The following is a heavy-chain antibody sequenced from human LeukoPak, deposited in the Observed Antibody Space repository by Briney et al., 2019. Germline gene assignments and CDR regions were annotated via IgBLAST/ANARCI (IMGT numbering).Heavy chain of an antibody. CDR2: INHSGST. V-gene: IGHV4-34*01. D-gene: IGHD6-13*01. CDR1: GGSFSGYY. J-gene: IGHJ4*02. CDR3: ARGLYSSSWYPRYYFDY. Sequence: SETLSLTCAVYGGSFSGYYWSWIRQPPGKGLEWIGEINHSGSTNYNPSLKSRVTISVDTSKNQFSLKLGSVTAADTAVYYCARGLYSSSWYPRYYFDYWGQGTLVTVSS.